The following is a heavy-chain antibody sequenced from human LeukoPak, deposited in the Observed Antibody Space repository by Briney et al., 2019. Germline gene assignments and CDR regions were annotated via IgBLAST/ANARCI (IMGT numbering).Heavy chain of an antibody. CDR3: ARDYPGDWYFDL. Sequence: ETLSLTCTVSGGSISSYYWSWVRQAPAKGLEWVSAISGSGDSTYYADSVKGRFTISRDNSKNTLYLQMNSLRAEDTAVYYCARDYPGDWYFDLWGRGTLVTVSS. CDR1: GGSISSYY. V-gene: IGHV3-23*01. D-gene: IGHD3-10*01. CDR2: ISGSGDST. J-gene: IGHJ2*01.